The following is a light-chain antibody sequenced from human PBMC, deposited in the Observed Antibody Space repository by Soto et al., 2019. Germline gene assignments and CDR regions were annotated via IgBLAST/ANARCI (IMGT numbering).Light chain of an antibody. V-gene: IGKV3-15*01. J-gene: IGKJ4*01. CDR1: QNVYNN. CDR2: DAS. CDR3: QQCRTWPLT. Sequence: EIVMTQSPATLSVSPGEGATLSCKASQNVYNNLAWYQQRPGQPPRLLIYDASTRATGISARFSGSGYGTEFTLTISSLQSEDFAVYFCQQCRTWPLTLGGGTKV.